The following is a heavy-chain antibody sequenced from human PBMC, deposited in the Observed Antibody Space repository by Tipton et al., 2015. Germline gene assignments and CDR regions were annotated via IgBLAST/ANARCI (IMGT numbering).Heavy chain of an antibody. V-gene: IGHV1-45*02. CDR2: ITPFNNNT. CDR1: GSTFPYRY. CDR3: ASAEFRGTFCDY. D-gene: IGHD1-26*01. Sequence: QLVQSGAEVKKTGSSVKVSCKASGSTFPYRYLHWVRQAPGQALEWMGWITPFNNNTDYAQKFLDRVTITRDRSMRTAYLELSSLGSEDTAIYYCASAEFRGTFCDYWSQGALVTVSS. J-gene: IGHJ4*02.